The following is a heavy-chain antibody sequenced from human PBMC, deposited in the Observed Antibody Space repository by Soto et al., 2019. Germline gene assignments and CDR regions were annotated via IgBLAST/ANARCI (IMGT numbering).Heavy chain of an antibody. V-gene: IGHV3-73*01. Sequence: EVQLVESGGGLVQPGGSLTLSCAASGFTFSDAAIHWVRQASGKGLEWVGRIRSKAYSSATAYAASVKGRFTISRDDSTNTAYRQMNRPKTEDTAVYYCTRHSVDYWGQGTLVTVSS. CDR3: TRHSVDY. CDR2: IRSKAYSSAT. J-gene: IGHJ4*02. CDR1: GFTFSDAA.